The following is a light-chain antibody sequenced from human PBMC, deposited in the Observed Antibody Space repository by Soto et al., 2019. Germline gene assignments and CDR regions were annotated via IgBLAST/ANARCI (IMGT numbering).Light chain of an antibody. CDR2: GNS. V-gene: IGLV1-40*01. CDR3: QSYDSSLSGYV. CDR1: SSNIGAGYD. J-gene: IGLJ1*01. Sequence: QSVLTQPPSVSGAPGQRVTISCTGSSSNIGAGYDVHWYQQLPGTAPKLLIYGNSNRPSGVPDRFSGSKSGTLASLAITGLQAEDEDYYYCQSYDSSLSGYVFGTGTKLTVL.